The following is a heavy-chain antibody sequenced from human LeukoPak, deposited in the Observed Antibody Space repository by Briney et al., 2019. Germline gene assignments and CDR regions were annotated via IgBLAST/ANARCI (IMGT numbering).Heavy chain of an antibody. CDR2: ISYDGSNK. J-gene: IGHJ4*02. CDR3: ARDSSESLDY. V-gene: IGHV3-30*04. CDR1: XXTFSSYA. Sequence: LSXAASXXTFSSYAMHWVRQAPGKGLEWAAVISYDGSNKYYADSVKGRFTISRDNSKNTLYLQMNSLRAEDTAVYYCARDSSESLDYWGQGTLVTVSS.